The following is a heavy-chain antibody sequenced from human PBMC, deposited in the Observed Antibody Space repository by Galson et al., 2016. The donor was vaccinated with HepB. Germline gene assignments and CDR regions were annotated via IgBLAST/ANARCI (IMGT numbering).Heavy chain of an antibody. CDR1: GIIFSRHP. CDR3: AEVGQDGGGIAVHFEN. V-gene: IGHV3-23*01. D-gene: IGHD2-15*01. J-gene: IGHJ4*02. CDR2: ITDRGSSR. Sequence: SLRLSCAVSGIIFSRHPMSWVRQAPGKGLEWVVDITDRGSSRNYADSVKGRFTISRDNLKNTLYLEMNSLRAEDTAVYYCAEVGQDGGGIAVHFENWGPGTLVTVSS.